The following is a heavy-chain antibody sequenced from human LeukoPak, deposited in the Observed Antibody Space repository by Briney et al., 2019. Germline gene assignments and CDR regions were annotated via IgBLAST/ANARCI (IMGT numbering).Heavy chain of an antibody. J-gene: IGHJ4*02. CDR1: GYSFTSYW. CDR3: ARHLEMASSYYFDY. Sequence: NLGESLKISCQGSGYSFTSYWIGWVRQLPGKGLEWMGIIYPGDSDTRYSPSFQGQVTISADKSISTAYLQWSSLKASDTAMYYCARHLEMASSYYFDYWGQGTLVTVSS. D-gene: IGHD5-24*01. V-gene: IGHV5-51*01. CDR2: IYPGDSDT.